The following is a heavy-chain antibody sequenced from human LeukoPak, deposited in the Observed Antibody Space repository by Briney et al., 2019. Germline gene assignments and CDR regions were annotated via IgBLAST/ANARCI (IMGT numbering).Heavy chain of an antibody. J-gene: IGHJ4*02. CDR1: GFTFSSYA. CDR3: AKDSLYYDSSGYGY. V-gene: IGHV3-23*01. Sequence: GGSLRLSCAASGFTFSSYAMSWVRQAPGKGLEWVSAISGSGGSTYYADSVKGRFTISRDNSKNTLYLQMNSLRAEDTAVYYCAKDSLYYDSSGYGYWGQGTLVTVSS. D-gene: IGHD3-22*01. CDR2: ISGSGGST.